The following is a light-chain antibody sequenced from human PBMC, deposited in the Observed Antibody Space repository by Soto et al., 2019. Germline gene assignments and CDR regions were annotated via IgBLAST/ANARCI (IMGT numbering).Light chain of an antibody. V-gene: IGKV3-20*01. CDR2: GAS. CDR1: QSVSSSY. CDR3: QQYGTLPRT. J-gene: IGKJ2*01. Sequence: EIVLTQSPGTLSLSPGERATLSCRASQSVSSSYFAWYQQKPGQAPRLLIYGASSRATGIPDRFSGSGSGSEFSLTISRLEPEDVAVYYCQQYGTLPRTFGQGTKLEIK.